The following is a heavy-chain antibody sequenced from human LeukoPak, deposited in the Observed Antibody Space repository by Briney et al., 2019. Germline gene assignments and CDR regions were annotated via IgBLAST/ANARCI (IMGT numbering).Heavy chain of an antibody. J-gene: IGHJ6*02. CDR2: ISGSGGST. D-gene: IGHD4-11*01. CDR1: GFTFSSYA. CDR3: AKDRATVTTVFATDGMDV. Sequence: GGSLRLSCAASGFTFSSYAMSWVRQAPGKGLVWVSAISGSGGSTYYADSVKGRFTISRDNSKNTLYLQMNSLRAEDTAVYYCAKDRATVTTVFATDGMDVWGQGTTVTVSS. V-gene: IGHV3-23*01.